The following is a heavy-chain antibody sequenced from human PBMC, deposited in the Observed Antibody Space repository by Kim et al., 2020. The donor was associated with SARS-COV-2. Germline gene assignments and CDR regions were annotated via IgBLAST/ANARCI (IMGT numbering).Heavy chain of an antibody. CDR3: ARGWGYIPYYFDY. CDR1: GGSFSGYY. J-gene: IGHJ4*02. Sequence: SETLSLTCAVYGGSFSGYYWSWIRQPPGKGLEWIGEINHSGSTNYNPSLKSRVTISVDTSKNQFSLKLSSVTAADTAVYYCARGWGYIPYYFDYWGQGTLVTVSS. V-gene: IGHV4-34*01. CDR2: INHSGST. D-gene: IGHD5-12*01.